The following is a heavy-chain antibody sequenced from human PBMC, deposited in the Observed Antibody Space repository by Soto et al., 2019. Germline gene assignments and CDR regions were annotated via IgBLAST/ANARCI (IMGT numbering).Heavy chain of an antibody. CDR3: ARVAGGNYYYYMDV. D-gene: IGHD6-19*01. J-gene: IGHJ6*03. CDR2: MNPNSGNT. V-gene: IGHV1-8*01. Sequence: ASVKVSCKASGYTFTSYDINWVRQATGQGLEWMGWMNPNSGNTGYAQKFQGRVTMTRNTSISTAYMELSSLRSEDTAVYYCARVAGGNYYYYMDVWGKGTTVTVSS. CDR1: GYTFTSYD.